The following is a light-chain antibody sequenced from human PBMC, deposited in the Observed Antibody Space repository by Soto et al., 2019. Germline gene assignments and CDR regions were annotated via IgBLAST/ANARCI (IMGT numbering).Light chain of an antibody. CDR1: QTSRSH. J-gene: IGKJ4*01. CDR3: QQTYRTPLT. Sequence: DIQMTQFPLSMYAYVGDRVTITCRASQTSRSHLNWYQQKPWEDPKIVIYATSTLQSGVPSRFSGSVSRTDFILTISRLQPEDFATYYCQQTYRTPLTFDGGTKVEIK. CDR2: ATS. V-gene: IGKV1-39*01.